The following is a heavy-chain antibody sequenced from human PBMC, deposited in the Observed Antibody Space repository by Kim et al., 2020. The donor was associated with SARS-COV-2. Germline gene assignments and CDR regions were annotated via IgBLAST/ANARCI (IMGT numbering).Heavy chain of an antibody. CDR2: IDWDDDK. D-gene: IGHD3-22*01. J-gene: IGHJ4*02. Sequence: SGPTLVNPTQTLTLTCTFSGFSLSTSGMCVSWIRQPPGKALEWLARIDWDDDKYYSTSLKTRLTISKDTSKNQVVLTMTNMDPVDTATYYCARIRVALAETYDSSGYFDYWGQGTLVTVSS. V-gene: IGHV2-70*11. CDR1: GFSLSTSGMC. CDR3: ARIRVALAETYDSSGYFDY.